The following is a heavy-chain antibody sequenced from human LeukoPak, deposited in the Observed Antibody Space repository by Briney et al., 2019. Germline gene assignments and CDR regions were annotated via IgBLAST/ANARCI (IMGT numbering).Heavy chain of an antibody. CDR3: ARETPYGSGSYPFDY. V-gene: IGHV4-61*08. J-gene: IGHJ4*02. CDR2: IYNSGST. Sequence: SETLSLTCTVSGASIRSGAYYWSWIRQPPGKGLEWIGYIYNSGSTNNNPSLKSRVTISVDTSKKQFSLKLSSVTAADTAVYYCARETPYGSGSYPFDYWGQGILVTVSS. CDR1: GASIRSGAYY. D-gene: IGHD3-10*01.